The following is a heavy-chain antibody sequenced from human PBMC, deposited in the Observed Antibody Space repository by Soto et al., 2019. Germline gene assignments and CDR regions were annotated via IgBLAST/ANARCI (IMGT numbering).Heavy chain of an antibody. D-gene: IGHD3-10*01. CDR3: ARGVPLLLWFGELYAPGYFDY. CDR1: GGSFSGYY. CDR2: INHSGST. Sequence: SETLSLTCAVYGGSFSGYYWRWIRQPPGKGLEWIGEINHSGSTNYNPSLKSRVTISVDTSKNQFSLKLSSATAADTAVYYCARGVPLLLWFGELYAPGYFDYWGQGTLVTVSS. V-gene: IGHV4-34*01. J-gene: IGHJ4*02.